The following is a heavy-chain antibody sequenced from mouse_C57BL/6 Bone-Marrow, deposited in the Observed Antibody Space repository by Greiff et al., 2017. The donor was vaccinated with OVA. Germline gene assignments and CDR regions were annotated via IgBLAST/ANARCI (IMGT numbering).Heavy chain of an antibody. Sequence: VQLQQPGAELVRPGTSVKLSCKASGYTFTSYWMHWVKQRPGQGLEWIGVIDPSDSYTNYNQKFKGKATLTVDTSSSTAYMQLSSLTSEDSAVYYCARYYYGSRWGQGTTLTVSS. CDR2: IDPSDSYT. CDR3: ARYYYGSR. D-gene: IGHD1-1*01. CDR1: GYTFTSYW. V-gene: IGHV1-59*01. J-gene: IGHJ2*01.